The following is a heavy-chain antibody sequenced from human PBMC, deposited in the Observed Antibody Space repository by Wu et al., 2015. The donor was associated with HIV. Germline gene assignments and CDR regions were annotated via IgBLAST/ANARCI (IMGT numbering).Heavy chain of an antibody. Sequence: QVQLVQSGAEVKKPGASVKVSCRASGYTFTFHDINWVRQATGQGLEWMGWMNPNSGNTGYAQKFKGRVTMTRNNSINTAYMELSSLRSEDTAVYYCVRTRIMITFGGAIVIGDAFDIWGQGTIVTVSS. CDR3: VRTRIMITFGGAIVIGDAFDI. V-gene: IGHV1-8*01. CDR2: MNPNSGNT. J-gene: IGHJ3*02. D-gene: IGHD3-16*02. CDR1: GYTFTFHD.